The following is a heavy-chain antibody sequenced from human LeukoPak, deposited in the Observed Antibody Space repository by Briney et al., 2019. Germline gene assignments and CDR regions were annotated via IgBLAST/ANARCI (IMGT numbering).Heavy chain of an antibody. CDR2: SHPSDTT. J-gene: IGHJ4*02. Sequence: GGSLRLSCEVSELIFTREYMTWVRQSPGKGLEWLSTSHPSDTTYYAESVKGRLSVSRDHSKKTLHLQMKSLTAEDTAMYYCLPLRGGVGDTGFLDYWGQGIPVTVSS. V-gene: IGHV3-53*01. CDR3: LPLRGGVGDTGFLDY. D-gene: IGHD1-26*01. CDR1: ELIFTREY.